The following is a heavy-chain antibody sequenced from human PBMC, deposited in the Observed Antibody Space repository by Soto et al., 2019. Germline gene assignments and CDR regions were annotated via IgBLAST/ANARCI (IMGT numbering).Heavy chain of an antibody. CDR1: GFTFSTYT. D-gene: IGHD2-2*01. CDR2: ISGSAGSSGP. V-gene: IGHV3-23*01. Sequence: EVQLLESGGGLVQPGGSLRLSCVASGFTFSTYTMSWVRQAPGKGLEWVSVISGSAGSSGPSYADSVQGRFSIYRDNARNTLYLQMNSLRGEDTAMYYCAKARCSTANCYVPEYWGQGTRVTVSS. J-gene: IGHJ4*02. CDR3: AKARCSTANCYVPEY.